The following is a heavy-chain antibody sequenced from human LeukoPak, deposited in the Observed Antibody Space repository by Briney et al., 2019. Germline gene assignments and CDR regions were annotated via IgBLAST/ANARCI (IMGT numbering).Heavy chain of an antibody. CDR1: GVTLNSYW. Sequence: GGSLRLSCAASGVTLNSYWMHWVRQAPGKGLVWVSRINTDGSSISYADSVKGRFTISRDNAKNTLYLQMNSLRAEDTAVYYCVKEATGHFDSWGQGTLVPVSS. CDR3: VKEATGHFDS. CDR2: INTDGSSI. V-gene: IGHV3-74*01. D-gene: IGHD1-26*01. J-gene: IGHJ4*02.